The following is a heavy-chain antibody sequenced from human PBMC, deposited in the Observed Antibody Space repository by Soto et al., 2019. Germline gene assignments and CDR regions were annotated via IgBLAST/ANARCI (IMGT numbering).Heavy chain of an antibody. CDR1: GFTVSSNY. J-gene: IGHJ6*02. CDR2: IYSGGST. Sequence: EVQLVESGGGLIQPGGSLRLSCAASGFTVSSNYMSWVRQAPGKGLEWVSVIYSGGSTYYADSVKGRFTISRDNSKNMLYLQMNSLRAEDTAVYYCARVPIPPVYSDYYYGMDVWGQGITVTVSS. V-gene: IGHV3-53*01. CDR3: ARVPIPPVYSDYYYGMDV. D-gene: IGHD4-4*01.